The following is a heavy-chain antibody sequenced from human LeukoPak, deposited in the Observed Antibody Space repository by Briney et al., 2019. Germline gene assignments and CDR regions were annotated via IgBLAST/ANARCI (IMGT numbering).Heavy chain of an antibody. Sequence: ASVKVSCTASGYTFTGYYMHWVRQAPGQGLEWMGWINPNSGGTNYAQKFQGRVTMTRDTSISTAYMELSRLRSDDTAVYYCARGGLLRYFVWLSKYYFDYWGQGTLVTVSS. CDR2: INPNSGGT. J-gene: IGHJ4*02. CDR1: GYTFTGYY. V-gene: IGHV1-2*02. CDR3: ARGGLLRYFVWLSKYYFDY. D-gene: IGHD3-9*01.